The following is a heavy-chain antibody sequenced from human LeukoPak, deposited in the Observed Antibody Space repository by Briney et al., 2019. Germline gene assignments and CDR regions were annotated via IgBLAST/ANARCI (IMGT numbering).Heavy chain of an antibody. Sequence: PGGSLRLSCAASGFTFDDYAMHWVRQAPGKGLEWVAIISYDGSNEYYADSVKGRFTISRDNSKNTLYLQMNSLRAEDTAVYYCARDPDYYGSGSLTYYLDYWGQGTLVTVSS. D-gene: IGHD3-10*01. CDR1: GFTFDDYA. V-gene: IGHV3-30*04. J-gene: IGHJ4*02. CDR3: ARDPDYYGSGSLTYYLDY. CDR2: ISYDGSNE.